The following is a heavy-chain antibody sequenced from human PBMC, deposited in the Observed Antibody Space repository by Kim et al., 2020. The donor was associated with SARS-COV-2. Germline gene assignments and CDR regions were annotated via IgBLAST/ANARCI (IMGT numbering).Heavy chain of an antibody. CDR3: AKDWYSNYGSDY. J-gene: IGHJ4*02. CDR2: ISYDGSNK. D-gene: IGHD4-4*01. Sequence: GGSLRLSCAASGFTFSSYGMHWVRQAPGKGLEWVAVISYDGSNKYYADSVKGRFTISRDNSKNTLYLQMNSLRAEDTAVYYCAKDWYSNYGSDYWGQGTLVTVSS. V-gene: IGHV3-30*18. CDR1: GFTFSSYG.